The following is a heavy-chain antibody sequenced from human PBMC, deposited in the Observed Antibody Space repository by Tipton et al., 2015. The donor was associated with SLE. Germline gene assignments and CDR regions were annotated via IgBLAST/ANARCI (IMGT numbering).Heavy chain of an antibody. CDR3: ARVALRVWFNRFDS. Sequence: TVSLTCNVSGDSISRSTYYWGWIRQPPGKGLEWIGTIYYLGNTYYNPSLKSRVTMSIDTSKNQFFLKLTSVTAADTAVYYCARVALRVWFNRFDSWGQGTLVTVSS. D-gene: IGHD2-15*01. CDR1: GDSISRSTYY. J-gene: IGHJ5*01. V-gene: IGHV4-39*01. CDR2: IYYLGNT.